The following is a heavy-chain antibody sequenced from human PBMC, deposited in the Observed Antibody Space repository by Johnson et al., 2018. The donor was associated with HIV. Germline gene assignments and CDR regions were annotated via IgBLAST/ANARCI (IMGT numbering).Heavy chain of an antibody. D-gene: IGHD6-19*01. CDR3: ARERGYSSVLWKLSEAAFDI. CDR1: GFTFSNYW. V-gene: IGHV3-7*01. J-gene: IGHJ3*02. Sequence: VQLVESGGGLIQPGGSLRLSCAASGFTFSNYWMNWIRHVPGKGLESLAKIKEDGSETYYVDSVKGRFTISRDNTKNSLYLEMNSLRAEDTAVYYCARERGYSSVLWKLSEAAFDIWGQGTMVTVSS. CDR2: IKEDGSET.